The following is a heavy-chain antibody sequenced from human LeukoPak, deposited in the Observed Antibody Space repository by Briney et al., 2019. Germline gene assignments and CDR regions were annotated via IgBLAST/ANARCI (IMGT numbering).Heavy chain of an antibody. Sequence: SETLSLTCAVYGGSFSGYYWSWIRQPPGKGLEWIGEINHSGSTNYNPSLKSRVTISVDTSKNQFSLKLSSVTAADTAVYYCARGRYPIVVVPAPGAEYFQHWGQGTLVTVSS. J-gene: IGHJ1*01. V-gene: IGHV4-34*01. CDR3: ARGRYPIVVVPAPGAEYFQH. D-gene: IGHD2-2*01. CDR1: GGSFSGYY. CDR2: INHSGST.